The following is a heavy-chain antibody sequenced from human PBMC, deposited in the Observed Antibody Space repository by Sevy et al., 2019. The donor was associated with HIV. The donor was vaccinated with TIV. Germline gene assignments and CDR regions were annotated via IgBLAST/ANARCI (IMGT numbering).Heavy chain of an antibody. D-gene: IGHD1-1*01. J-gene: IGHJ6*02. CDR3: ARGGGRTDWGMDV. Sequence: SETLSLTCTVSGGSTSTYYWNWIRQPPGKGLEWIGYISDGGFSNDNPSLRSRVTISIDTSKNQFSLRLTSVSAADTAVYYCARGGGRTDWGMDVWGPGTTVTVSS. CDR1: GGSTSTYY. V-gene: IGHV4-59*01. CDR2: ISDGGFS.